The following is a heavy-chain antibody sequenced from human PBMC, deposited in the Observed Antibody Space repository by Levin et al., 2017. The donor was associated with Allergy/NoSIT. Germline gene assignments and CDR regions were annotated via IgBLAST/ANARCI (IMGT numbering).Heavy chain of an antibody. CDR1: GFTFGDYA. D-gene: IGHD2-15*01. CDR2: IRSKAYGGTT. Sequence: GGSLRLSCTASGFTFGDYAMSWFRQAPGKGLEWVGFIRSKAYGGTTEYAASVKGRFTISRDDSKSIAYLQMNSLKTEDTAVYYCTRDPPYCSGGSCYSGPWGQGTLVTVSS. V-gene: IGHV3-49*03. J-gene: IGHJ5*02. CDR3: TRDPPYCSGGSCYSGP.